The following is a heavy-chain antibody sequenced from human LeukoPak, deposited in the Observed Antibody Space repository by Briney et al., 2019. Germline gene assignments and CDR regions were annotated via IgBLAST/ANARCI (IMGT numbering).Heavy chain of an antibody. CDR1: GFTFSSYS. J-gene: IGHJ4*02. Sequence: GGSLRLSCAASGFTFSSYSMNWVRQAPGRGLEWVSSISTRSSHIYYADSVKGRFTVSRDNARNSLYLQMNSLRADDTAIYYCAREYNSRATFDYWGQGTLVTVSS. CDR3: AREYNSRATFDY. D-gene: IGHD1-20*01. V-gene: IGHV3-21*01. CDR2: ISTRSSHI.